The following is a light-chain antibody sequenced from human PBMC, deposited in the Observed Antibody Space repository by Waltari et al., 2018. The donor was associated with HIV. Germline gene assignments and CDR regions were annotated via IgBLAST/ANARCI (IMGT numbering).Light chain of an antibody. Sequence: QSALTQPASVSGSPGQSITISCTGTSSDVGSYNFVSWYQQHPGKAPKLMIYEVSKRPSGVSNRFSGSKSGNTASLTISGLQAEDEADYYCCSYAGSSTWVFGGGTRLIVL. CDR2: EVS. V-gene: IGLV2-23*02. J-gene: IGLJ3*02. CDR3: CSYAGSSTWV. CDR1: SSDVGSYNF.